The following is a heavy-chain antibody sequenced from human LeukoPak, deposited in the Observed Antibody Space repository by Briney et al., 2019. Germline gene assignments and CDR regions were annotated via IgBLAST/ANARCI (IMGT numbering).Heavy chain of an antibody. V-gene: IGHV1-2*02. CDR2: INPNSGGT. CDR3: AREHDFWSGSSPLRH. J-gene: IGHJ4*02. CDR1: ENTFTVYY. Sequence: ASVTVSCKAPENTFTVYYIHWLRQAPGQGLEWMGWINPNSGGTSYAQKFRGRVTMTSDTSISTAYVELSSLRSDDTAVYYCAREHDFWSGSSPLRHWGQGTLVTVSS. D-gene: IGHD3-3*01.